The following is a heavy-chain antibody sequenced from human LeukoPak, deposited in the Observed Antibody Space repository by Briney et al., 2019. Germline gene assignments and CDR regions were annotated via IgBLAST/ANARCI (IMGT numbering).Heavy chain of an antibody. D-gene: IGHD2-2*01. CDR2: IHPGDSHT. Sequence: GESLKISCEGSGYTFTKYWIGWVRQMPGKGLEWMGIIHPGDSHTWYSPSFQGQVTISADKSISLAYLQWSSLKASDTAMYFCARQPGMTAKSWYFDLWGRGTLVTVSS. J-gene: IGHJ2*01. CDR3: ARQPGMTAKSWYFDL. V-gene: IGHV5-51*01. CDR1: GYTFTKYW.